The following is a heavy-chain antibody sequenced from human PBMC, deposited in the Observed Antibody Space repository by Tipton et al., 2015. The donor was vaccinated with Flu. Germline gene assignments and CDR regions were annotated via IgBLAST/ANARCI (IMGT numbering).Heavy chain of an antibody. CDR3: VRTKDGYTLSNFVY. D-gene: IGHD5-24*01. V-gene: IGHV4-39*07. CDR2: FYYDVGT. Sequence: GASLRSSSYYWGWIRQPQGKGLEWIGSFYYDVGTYYNPSLNSRVTISVDESKNQFSLRLTSVTAADTAVYYCVRTKDGYTLSNFVYWGQGTLVTVSS. J-gene: IGHJ4*02. CDR1: GASLRSSSYY.